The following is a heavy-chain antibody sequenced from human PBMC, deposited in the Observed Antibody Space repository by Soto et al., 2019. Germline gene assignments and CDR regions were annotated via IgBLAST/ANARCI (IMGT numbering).Heavy chain of an antibody. CDR1: GYSFTIDC. V-gene: IGHV5-51*01. CDR3: ARHLAGYCSGGSCYSFYYGMDV. Sequence: GESLKISCNGSGYSFTIDCIGLVLQMPGKGLEWMGIIYPGDSDTRYSPSFQGQVTISADKSISTAYLQWSSLKASDTAMYYCARHLAGYCSGGSCYSFYYGMDVWGQGTTVTVSS. D-gene: IGHD2-15*01. J-gene: IGHJ6*02. CDR2: IYPGDSDT.